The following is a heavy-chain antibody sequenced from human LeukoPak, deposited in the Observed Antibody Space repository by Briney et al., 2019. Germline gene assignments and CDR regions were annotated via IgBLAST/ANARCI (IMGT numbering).Heavy chain of an antibody. V-gene: IGHV4-59*12. J-gene: IGHJ6*02. CDR3: ARSGLEIPTSGYYYYYGMDV. CDR1: GGSISSYY. Sequence: SETLSLTCTVSGGSISSYYWSWIRQPPGKGLEWIGYIYYSGSTNYNPSLKSRVTISVDRSKNQFSLKLSSVTAAGTAVYYCARSGLEIPTSGYYYYYGMDVWGQGTTVTVSS. CDR2: IYYSGST. D-gene: IGHD1-26*01.